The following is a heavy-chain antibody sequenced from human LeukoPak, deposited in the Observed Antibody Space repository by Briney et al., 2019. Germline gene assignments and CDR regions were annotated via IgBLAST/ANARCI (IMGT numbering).Heavy chain of an antibody. CDR2: ISAYNGNT. CDR3: ARVALYRPLPTEGYYYYYMDV. CDR1: GYTFTSYG. J-gene: IGHJ6*03. D-gene: IGHD2-2*01. Sequence: ASVKVSCKASGYTFTSYGISWVRQAPGQGLEWMGWISAYNGNTNYAQKLQGRVTMTTDTSTSTAYMELRSMRSDDTAVYYCARVALYRPLPTEGYYYYYMDVWGKGTTVTVSS. V-gene: IGHV1-18*01.